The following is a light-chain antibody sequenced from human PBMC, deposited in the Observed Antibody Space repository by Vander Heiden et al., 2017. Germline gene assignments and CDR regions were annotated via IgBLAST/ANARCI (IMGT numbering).Light chain of an antibody. CDR2: AAS. Sequence: AIWTTQSPSSLSASTGDRVTITCRASQGISSYLAWYQQKPGKAPKLLIYAASTLQSGVPSRFSGSESVTDCTLTISCLQSEDFATYYCQQYYSYPLFTFGPGTKVDIK. V-gene: IGKV1-8*01. CDR3: QQYYSYPLFT. J-gene: IGKJ3*01. CDR1: QGISSY.